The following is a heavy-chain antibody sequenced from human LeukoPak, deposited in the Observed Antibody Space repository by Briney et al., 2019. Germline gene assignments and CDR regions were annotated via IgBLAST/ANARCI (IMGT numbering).Heavy chain of an antibody. J-gene: IGHJ6*02. V-gene: IGHV3-23*01. CDR2: ISGSGGST. CDR3: AKASSPYCSSTSCYYYYGMDV. CDR1: GFIFTNYF. Sequence: GGSLRLSCAASGFIFTNYFMSWVRQAPGKGLEWVSAISGSGGSTYYADSVKGRFTISRDNSKNTLYLQMNSLRAEDTAVYYCAKASSPYCSSTSCYYYYGMDVWGQGTTVTVSS. D-gene: IGHD2-2*01.